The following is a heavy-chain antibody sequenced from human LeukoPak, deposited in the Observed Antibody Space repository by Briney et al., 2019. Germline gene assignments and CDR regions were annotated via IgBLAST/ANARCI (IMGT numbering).Heavy chain of an antibody. CDR2: IQYDGSNK. CDR1: GFTLTSYG. J-gene: IGHJ6*03. CDR3: AKTGGDSVLYYYYMDV. V-gene: IGHV3-30*02. Sequence: GGSLRLSCAASGFTLTSYGMHWVRQAPGKGLEWVAFIQYDGSNKNYADSVKGRFTISRDYSKNTLYLQMNSLRAEDTAVYYCAKTGGDSVLYYYYMDVWGKGTTVTVSS. D-gene: IGHD3-10*01.